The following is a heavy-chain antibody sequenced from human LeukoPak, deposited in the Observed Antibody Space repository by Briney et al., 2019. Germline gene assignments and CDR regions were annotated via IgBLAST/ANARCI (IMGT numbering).Heavy chain of an antibody. Sequence: GSSVKVSCKASGGTFTSYAINWVRQAPGQGLEWMGRIIPILGIANYAQNFQGRVTITADISTGTAYMELSSLRSEDTAVYYCAREEDIVGVRSYYYYGMDVWGQGTTVTVS. J-gene: IGHJ6*02. V-gene: IGHV1-69*04. CDR3: AREEDIVGVRSYYYYGMDV. D-gene: IGHD2-2*01. CDR1: GGTFTSYA. CDR2: IIPILGIA.